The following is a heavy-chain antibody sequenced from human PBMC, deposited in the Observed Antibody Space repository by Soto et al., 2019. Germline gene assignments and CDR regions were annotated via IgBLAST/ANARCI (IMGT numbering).Heavy chain of an antibody. CDR1: GFTFSSYA. CDR2: IWYDGSKT. D-gene: IGHD4-17*01. CDR3: VRDPATVTSYFDY. J-gene: IGHJ4*02. Sequence: GGSLRLSCAASGFTFSSYAMSWVRQAPGKGLEWVALIWYDGSKTYHADSVKGRFAISRDDSKSTLFLQMSSLRVDDTAVYYCVRDPATVTSYFDYWGQGALVTVSS. V-gene: IGHV3-33*08.